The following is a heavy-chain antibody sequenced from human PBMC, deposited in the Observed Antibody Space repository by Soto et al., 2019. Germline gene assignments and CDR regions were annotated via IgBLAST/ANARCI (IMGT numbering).Heavy chain of an antibody. D-gene: IGHD4-17*01. Sequence: QVQLVQSGAEVKKPGSAVKVSCKASGGTFSSYTISWVRQAPGQGLEWMGRIIPILGIANYAQRFQGRVTITADKSTSTAYMELSSLRSDDTAVYYCAGTLDDYPPWGQGTLVTVSS. J-gene: IGHJ5*02. CDR2: IIPILGIA. CDR3: AGTLDDYPP. V-gene: IGHV1-69*02. CDR1: GGTFSSYT.